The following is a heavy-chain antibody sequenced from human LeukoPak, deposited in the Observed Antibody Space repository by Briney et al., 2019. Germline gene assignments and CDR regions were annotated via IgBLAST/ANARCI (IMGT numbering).Heavy chain of an antibody. J-gene: IGHJ4*02. CDR1: GYNFTGYY. CDR3: ARGPPLRAYYFDY. D-gene: IGHD3-10*01. V-gene: IGHV1-2*04. CDR2: IHPNSGGT. Sequence: ASVKVSCKASGYNFTGYYMHWVRQAPGQGLLWIGRIHPNSGGTNYAQKFQGWVTMTRDTSISTAYMELSRLRSDDTAVYYCARGPPLRAYYFDYWGQGTLVTVSS.